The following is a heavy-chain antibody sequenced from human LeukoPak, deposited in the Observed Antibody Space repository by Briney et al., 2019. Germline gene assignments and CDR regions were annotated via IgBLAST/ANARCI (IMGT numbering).Heavy chain of an antibody. CDR2: NYYNEST. V-gene: IGHV4-39*01. J-gene: IGHJ4*02. D-gene: IGHD2-8*02. CDR1: GGPMSSRSYY. CDR3: ARGYSTGTPFFDY. Sequence: SETLSLTCTVSGGPMSSRSYYWGWIRQPPGKGLEWIGSNYYNESTYYNPSFKSRVTIHVDMSDNQFSLRLNSVTAADTAVYYCARGYSTGTPFFDYWGQGILVTVSS.